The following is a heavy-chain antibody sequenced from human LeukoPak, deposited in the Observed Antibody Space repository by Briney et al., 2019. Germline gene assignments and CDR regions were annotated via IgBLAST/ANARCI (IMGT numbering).Heavy chain of an antibody. CDR1: GYTFTGHY. CDR2: ISAYNGNT. D-gene: IGHD6-19*01. V-gene: IGHV1-18*04. CDR3: ARAGIAVAGTYYYYGMDV. Sequence: ASVRVSCKASGYTFTGHYIHWVRQAPGQGLEWMGWISAYNGNTNYAQKLQGRVTMTTDTSTSTAYMELRSLRSDDTAVYYCARAGIAVAGTYYYYGMDVWGQGTTVTVSS. J-gene: IGHJ6*02.